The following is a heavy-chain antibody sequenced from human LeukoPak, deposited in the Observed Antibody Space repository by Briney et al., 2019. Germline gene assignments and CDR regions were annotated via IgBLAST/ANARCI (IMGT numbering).Heavy chain of an antibody. D-gene: IGHD3-22*01. CDR3: AKDMRSYYYDSSGYYDY. CDR1: GFTFSSYG. V-gene: IGHV3-33*06. CDR2: IWYDGSNK. Sequence: GGSLRLSCAASGFTFSSYGMHWVRQAPGKGLEWVAVIWYDGSNKYYADSVKGRFTISRDNSKNTLYLQMNSLRAEDTAVYYCAKDMRSYYYDSSGYYDYWGQGTLVTVSS. J-gene: IGHJ4*02.